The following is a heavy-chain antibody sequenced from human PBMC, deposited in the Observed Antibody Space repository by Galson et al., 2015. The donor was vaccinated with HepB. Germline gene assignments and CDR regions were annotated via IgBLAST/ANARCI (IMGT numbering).Heavy chain of an antibody. J-gene: IGHJ4*02. D-gene: IGHD6-19*01. CDR3: AKGSSGWLYYFDY. CDR1: GFTFSSYA. Sequence: SLRLSCAASGFTFSSYAMSWVRQAPGKGLEWVSAISGSGGSTYYADSVKGRFTISRDNSKNTLYLQMNSLRAEDTAVYYCAKGSSGWLYYFDYWGQGTLVTVSS. V-gene: IGHV3-23*01. CDR2: ISGSGGST.